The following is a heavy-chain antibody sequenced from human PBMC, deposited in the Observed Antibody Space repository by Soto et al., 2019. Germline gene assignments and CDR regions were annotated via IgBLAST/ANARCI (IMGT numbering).Heavy chain of an antibody. Sequence: ASVKVSCKASGYTFTGYYMHWVRQAPGQGLEWMGWINPNSGGTNYAQKFQGWVTMTRDTSISTAYMELSRLRSDDTAVYYCARDLALRWSGSYLPYYYYGMDVWGQGTTVTVSS. CDR1: GYTFTGYY. CDR2: INPNSGGT. J-gene: IGHJ6*02. CDR3: ARDLALRWSGSYLPYYYYGMDV. D-gene: IGHD1-26*01. V-gene: IGHV1-2*04.